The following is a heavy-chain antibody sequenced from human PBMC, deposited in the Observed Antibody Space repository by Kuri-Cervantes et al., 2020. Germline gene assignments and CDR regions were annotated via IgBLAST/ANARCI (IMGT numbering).Heavy chain of an antibody. V-gene: IGHV3-30-3*01. Sequence: LSLTCAASGFTFSSYAMHWVRQAPGKGLEWVAVISYDGSNKYYADSVKGRFTISRDNSKNTLYLQMNSLRTEDTAIYYCARSTSWRSWFDPWGQGTLVTVSS. D-gene: IGHD6-13*01. CDR2: ISYDGSNK. CDR3: ARSTSWRSWFDP. CDR1: GFTFSSYA. J-gene: IGHJ5*02.